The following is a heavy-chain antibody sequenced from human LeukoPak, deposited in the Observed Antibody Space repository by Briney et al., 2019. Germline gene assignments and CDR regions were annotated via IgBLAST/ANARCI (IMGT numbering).Heavy chain of an antibody. CDR1: GFTFSSDA. D-gene: IGHD2-2*01. V-gene: IGHV3-23*01. CDR2: INDNGADT. Sequence: GGSLRLSWAATGFTFSSDAMTWVRQAPGKGLEWVSSINDNGADTYYADSVKGRFTISRDNSKNTLYLQMNSLRAEDTAVYYCARLGYCSITSCQAFDYWGQGTLVTVSS. CDR3: ARLGYCSITSCQAFDY. J-gene: IGHJ4*02.